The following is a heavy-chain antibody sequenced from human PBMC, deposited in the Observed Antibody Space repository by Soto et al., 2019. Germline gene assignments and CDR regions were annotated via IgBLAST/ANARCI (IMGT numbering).Heavy chain of an antibody. CDR1: GFTFSSYG. CDR3: AKEVPTATDAFDI. J-gene: IGHJ3*02. D-gene: IGHD5-12*01. V-gene: IGHV3-30*18. CDR2: ISYDGSNK. Sequence: GGSLRLSCAASGFTFSSYGMHWVRQAPGKGLEWVAVISYDGSNKYYADSVKGRFTISRDNSKNTLYLQMNSLRAEDTAVYYCAKEVPTATDAFDIWGQAPMVTVSS.